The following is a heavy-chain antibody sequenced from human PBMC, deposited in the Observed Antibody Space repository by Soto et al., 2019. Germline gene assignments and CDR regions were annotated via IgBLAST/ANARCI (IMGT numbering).Heavy chain of an antibody. CDR1: GFSLSTSGVG. Sequence: QITLKESGPTLVKPTQTLTLTCTFSGFSLSTSGVGVGWIRQPPGKALEWLALIYWDDDKRYSPSLKSRLTITKDTSKNQVVLTMTNMDPVDTAIYYCAGHDSSGYYYGPGAFDIWGQGTMVTVSS. V-gene: IGHV2-5*02. CDR3: AGHDSSGYYYGPGAFDI. J-gene: IGHJ3*02. D-gene: IGHD3-22*01. CDR2: IYWDDDK.